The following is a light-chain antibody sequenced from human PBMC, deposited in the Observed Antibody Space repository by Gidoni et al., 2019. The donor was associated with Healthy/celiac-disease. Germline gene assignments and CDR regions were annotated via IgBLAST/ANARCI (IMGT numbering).Light chain of an antibody. Sequence: DIVMTQSPLPLPVTPGEPASISCRSSQSLLHSNGYNYLDWYLQKPGQSPQLLNYLGSNRASGVPDRFSGSGSGTDFTLKISRVEAEDVGVYYCMQALQTPRTFGQGTKVEIK. V-gene: IGKV2-28*01. CDR2: LGS. CDR1: QSLLHSNGYNY. J-gene: IGKJ1*01. CDR3: MQALQTPRT.